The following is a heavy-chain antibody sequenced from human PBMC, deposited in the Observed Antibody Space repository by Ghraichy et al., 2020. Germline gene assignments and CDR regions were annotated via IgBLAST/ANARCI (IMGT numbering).Heavy chain of an antibody. CDR3: ARPDYAYDSGGYYDTHYYYYYAMDV. V-gene: IGHV3-48*01. Sequence: GGSLRLSCAVSGFTFSSYSMSWVRQAPGKGLEWLSYISSSGSARYYADSVKGRFTISRDDAQNSLFLQMNSLTVEDTAVYFCARPDYAYDSGGYYDTHYYYYYAMDVWGRGTTVTVSS. D-gene: IGHD3-22*01. CDR2: ISSSGSAR. J-gene: IGHJ6*02. CDR1: GFTFSSYS.